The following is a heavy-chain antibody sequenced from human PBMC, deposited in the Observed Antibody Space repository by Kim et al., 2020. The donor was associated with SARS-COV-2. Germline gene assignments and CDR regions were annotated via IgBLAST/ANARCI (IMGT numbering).Heavy chain of an antibody. CDR2: IYYSGST. CDR1: GGSISSYY. D-gene: IGHD6-13*01. Sequence: SETLSLTCTVSGGSISSYYWSWIRQPPGKGLEWIGYIYYSGSTNYNPSLKSRVTISVDTSKNQFSLKLSSVTAADTAVYYCASIAAARRGYYGMDVWGQGTTVTVPS. J-gene: IGHJ6*02. CDR3: ASIAAARRGYYGMDV. V-gene: IGHV4-59*01.